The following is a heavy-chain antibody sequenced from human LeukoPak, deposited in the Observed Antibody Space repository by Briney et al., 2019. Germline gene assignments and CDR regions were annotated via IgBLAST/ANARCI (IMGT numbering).Heavy chain of an antibody. V-gene: IGHV4-59*01. CDR2: ISNSGNT. Sequence: PSETLSLTCAVSGGSISSYYWNWIRQTPGQGLEWIGYISNSGNTKYNPSLKSRVTISRDTSKNQFSLRLKSVTAADTAVYYCAKASVITAVLFDSWGQGTLVAVSS. CDR3: AKASVITAVLFDS. CDR1: GGSISSYY. D-gene: IGHD3-16*01. J-gene: IGHJ4*02.